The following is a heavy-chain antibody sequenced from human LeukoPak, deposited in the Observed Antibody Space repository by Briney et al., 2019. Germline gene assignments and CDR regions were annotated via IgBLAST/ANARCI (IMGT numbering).Heavy chain of an antibody. J-gene: IGHJ4*02. CDR1: GGSISSYY. D-gene: IGHD4-17*01. Sequence: SETLSLTCTVSGGSISSYYWSWIRQPPGKGLEWIGYIYYSGSTNYNPSLKSRVTISVDTPKNQFSLNLSSVTAADTAVYFCARENYGDYSSHEDWGQGTLVAVSS. V-gene: IGHV4-59*12. CDR2: IYYSGST. CDR3: ARENYGDYSSHED.